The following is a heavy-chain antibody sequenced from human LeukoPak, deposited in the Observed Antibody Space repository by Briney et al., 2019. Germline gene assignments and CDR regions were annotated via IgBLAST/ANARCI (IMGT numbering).Heavy chain of an antibody. D-gene: IGHD5-18*01. CDR2: IYYSGST. V-gene: IGHV4-59*08. Sequence: SETLSLTCTVSGGSISSYYWSWIRQPPGKGLEWIGYIYYSGSTNYNPSLKSRVTISVDTSKNQFSLKLSSVTAADTAVYYCARHTQSRYSYGPGDAFDIWGQGTMVTVSS. CDR3: ARHTQSRYSYGPGDAFDI. CDR1: GGSISSYY. J-gene: IGHJ3*02.